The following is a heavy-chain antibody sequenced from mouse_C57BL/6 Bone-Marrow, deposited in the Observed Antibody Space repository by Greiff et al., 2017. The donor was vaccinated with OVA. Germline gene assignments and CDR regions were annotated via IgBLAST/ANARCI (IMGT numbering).Heavy chain of an antibody. CDR1: GFTFSDYG. CDR2: ISSGSSTI. J-gene: IGHJ4*01. Sequence: DVKLVESGGGLVKPGGSLKLSCAASGFTFSDYGMHWVRQAPEKGLEWVAYISSGSSTIYYADTVKGRFTISGDNAKNTLFLQMTSLWSEDTAMYYCAIYWGGYYYTMDYWGLGTSVTVSS. CDR3: AIYWGGYYYTMDY. D-gene: IGHD4-1*01. V-gene: IGHV5-17*01.